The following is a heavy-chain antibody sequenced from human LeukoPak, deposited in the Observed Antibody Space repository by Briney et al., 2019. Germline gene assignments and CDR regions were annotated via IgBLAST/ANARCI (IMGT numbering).Heavy chain of an antibody. CDR1: GFTFDDYA. V-gene: IGHV3-43*02. CDR2: ISGDGGST. D-gene: IGHD2-15*01. Sequence: PGGALRLSCAASGFTFDDYAMHWVRQAPGKGLEWVSLISGDGGSTYYSDSVKGRFTISRENRRHSLYLQMNSLRPEDSALYYCTNPAQSVALIDDYWGQGTLVTVSS. J-gene: IGHJ4*02. CDR3: TNPAQSVALIDDY.